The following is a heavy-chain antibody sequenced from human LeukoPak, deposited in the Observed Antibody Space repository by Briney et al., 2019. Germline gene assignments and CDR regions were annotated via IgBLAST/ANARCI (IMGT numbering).Heavy chain of an antibody. CDR3: ASSYYYYYYYMDV. CDR2: IYYSGST. J-gene: IGHJ6*03. CDR1: GGSISSSSYY. V-gene: IGHV4-39*01. Sequence: SETLSLTCTVSGGSISSSSYYWGWIRQPPRKGLEWIGSIYYSGSTYYNPSLKSRVTISVDTSKNQFSLKLSSVTAADTAVYYCASSYYYYYYYMDVWGKGTTVTISS.